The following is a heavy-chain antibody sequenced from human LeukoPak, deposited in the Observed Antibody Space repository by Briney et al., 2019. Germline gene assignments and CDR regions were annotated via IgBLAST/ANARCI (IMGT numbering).Heavy chain of an antibody. J-gene: IGHJ4*02. CDR3: AKASRQGAVASPLDY. CDR2: ISGSETYI. Sequence: PGGSLRLSCTASGFTFSRYSMNWVRQAPGKGLEWVSSISGSETYINYADSVKGRFTISRDNAKNSLFLQMNSLRAEDTAVYYCAKASRQGAVASPLDYWGQGTLVTVSS. CDR1: GFTFSRYS. V-gene: IGHV3-21*01. D-gene: IGHD6-19*01.